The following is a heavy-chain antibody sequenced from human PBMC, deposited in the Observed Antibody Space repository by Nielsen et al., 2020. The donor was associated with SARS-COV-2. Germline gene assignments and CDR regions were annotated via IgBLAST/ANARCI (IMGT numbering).Heavy chain of an antibody. V-gene: IGHV4-39*01. CDR1: GGSISSPYYY. CDR2: IYYSGTT. D-gene: IGHD3-10*01. Sequence: SETLSLTCIVSGGSISSPYYYWGWIRQPPGKGPEWIGSIYYSGTTYYNPSLKSRVTLSADTSKNQFSLRLGSVTAADTAVYYCGRLEGSVNYYRGRFFDFWGRGTLVTVSS. CDR3: GRLEGSVNYYRGRFFDF. J-gene: IGHJ2*01.